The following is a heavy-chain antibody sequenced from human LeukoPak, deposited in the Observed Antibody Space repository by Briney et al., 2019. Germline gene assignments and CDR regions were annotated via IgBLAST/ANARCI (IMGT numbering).Heavy chain of an antibody. CDR3: ARHSLIGTTPFDY. CDR2: INPSGGST. J-gene: IGHJ4*02. Sequence: ASVKVSCKASGYSFISFYIHWVRQAPGQGLEWMGVINPSGGSTAYAQQFQGRVTMTRDTSTSTVYRELSSLRSEDTAVYYCARHSLIGTTPFDYWGQGTLVTVSS. V-gene: IGHV1-46*01. D-gene: IGHD1-20*01. CDR1: GYSFISFY.